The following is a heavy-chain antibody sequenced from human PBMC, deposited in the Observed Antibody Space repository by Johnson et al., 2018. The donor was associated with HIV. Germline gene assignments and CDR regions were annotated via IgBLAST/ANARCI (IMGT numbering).Heavy chain of an antibody. CDR2: ISYDGSNK. J-gene: IGHJ3*02. V-gene: IGHV3-30*14. Sequence: QVQLVESGGGVVQPGRSLRLSCAASGFTFSSYAMHWVRQAPGKGLEWVAIISYDGSNKYYADSVKGRFTVSIDSSRNTVYLQMNSLRAEETAVYCCARDPQWWEYAFDIWGQGTMVTVSS. CDR1: GFTFSSYA. D-gene: IGHD1-26*01. CDR3: ARDPQWWEYAFDI.